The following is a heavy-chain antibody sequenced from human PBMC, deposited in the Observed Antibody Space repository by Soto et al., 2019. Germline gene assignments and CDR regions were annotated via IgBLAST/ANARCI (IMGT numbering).Heavy chain of an antibody. CDR2: INHSGST. D-gene: IGHD2-15*01. Sequence: SETLSLTCAVYGGSFSGDYWSWIRQPPGKGLEWIGEINHSGSTNYNPSLKSRVTISVDTSMNQFSLKLSSVTAADTAVYYCARAKSVYCSGGSCYGPRTKHHYXYMDVWGKGTTVT. CDR1: GGSFSGDY. CDR3: ARAKSVYCSGGSCYGPRTKHHYXYMDV. J-gene: IGHJ6*03. V-gene: IGHV4-34*01.